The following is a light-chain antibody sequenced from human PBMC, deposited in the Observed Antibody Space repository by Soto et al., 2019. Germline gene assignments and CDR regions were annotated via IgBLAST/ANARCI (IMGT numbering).Light chain of an antibody. CDR1: QSISSW. V-gene: IGKV1-5*01. CDR3: QQYTEYT. J-gene: IGKJ2*01. CDR2: DAS. Sequence: DIQMTQSPSTLSASVGDRDTITCRASQSISSWLAWYQQKPGKAPKLLIYDASSLESGVPSRFSGSGSGTEFTLTISSLQPDDFAAYSCQQYTEYTFGQGTKLEIK.